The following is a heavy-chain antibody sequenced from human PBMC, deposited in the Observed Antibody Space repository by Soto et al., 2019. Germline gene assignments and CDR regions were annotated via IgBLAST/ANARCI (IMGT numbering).Heavy chain of an antibody. Sequence: QVQLVESGGGVVQPGRSLRLTCAASGFTFSSNGMHWVRQAPGKGLEWVALVSYDGSKTYYADSVRGRFIISRDNSENTLYLQMNSLRAEDTAVYYCARWVGGSMYDNSGKYDSWGQGTLVTVSS. CDR3: ARWVGGSMYDNSGKYDS. CDR2: VSYDGSKT. V-gene: IGHV3-30*03. J-gene: IGHJ5*01. D-gene: IGHD3-22*01. CDR1: GFTFSSNG.